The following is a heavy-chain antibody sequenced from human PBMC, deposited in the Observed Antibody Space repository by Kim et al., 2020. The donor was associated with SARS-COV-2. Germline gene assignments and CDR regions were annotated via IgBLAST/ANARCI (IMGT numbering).Heavy chain of an antibody. CDR3: ASNYDSSGYYYADSFDY. D-gene: IGHD3-22*01. CDR2: IIPIFGTA. Sequence: SVKVSCKASGGTFSSYAISWVRQAPGQGLEWMGGIIPIFGTANYAQKFQGRVTITADESTSTAYMELSSLRSEDTAVYYCASNYDSSGYYYADSFDYWGQGALVTGS. J-gene: IGHJ4*02. CDR1: GGTFSSYA. V-gene: IGHV1-69*13.